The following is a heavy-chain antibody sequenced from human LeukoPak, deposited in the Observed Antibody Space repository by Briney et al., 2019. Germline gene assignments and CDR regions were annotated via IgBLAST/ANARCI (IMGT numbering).Heavy chain of an antibody. V-gene: IGHV4-59*01. CDR3: ARAYSGSYYYFDY. CDR2: IYYSGST. D-gene: IGHD1-26*01. Sequence: SETLSLTCTVSGGSISSYYWSWIRQPPGKGLEWIGYIYYSGSTDYNPSLKSRVTISVDTSKNQFSLKLSSVTAADTAVYYCARAYSGSYYYFDYWGQGTLVTVSS. CDR1: GGSISSYY. J-gene: IGHJ4*02.